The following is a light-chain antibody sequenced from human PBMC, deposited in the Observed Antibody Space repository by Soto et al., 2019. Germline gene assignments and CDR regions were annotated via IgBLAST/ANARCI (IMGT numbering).Light chain of an antibody. CDR3: LQHESYPLT. CDR1: QDIRNH. J-gene: IGKJ4*01. Sequence: DIQMTQSPSSLSASVGDRVTITCRASQDIRNHLGWYQQKPGKAPKRLIYAASSLQSGVPSRFSGSGSGTEFTLTISSLQPEDFATYFCLQHESYPLTFGGGTRVEIK. CDR2: AAS. V-gene: IGKV1-17*01.